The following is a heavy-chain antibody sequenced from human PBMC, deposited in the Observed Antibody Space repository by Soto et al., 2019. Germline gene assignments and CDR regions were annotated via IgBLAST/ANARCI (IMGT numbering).Heavy chain of an antibody. D-gene: IGHD3-9*01. CDR3: ARFLGRYDILTGYWPRPYFDY. V-gene: IGHV5-51*01. CDR1: GYSFTSYW. Sequence: GESLKISCKGSGYSFTSYWIGWVRQMPGKGLEWMGIIYPGDSDTRYSPSFKGQVTISADKSISTAYLQWSSLKASDNAMYYSARFLGRYDILTGYWPRPYFDYWGQGTLVTVSS. CDR2: IYPGDSDT. J-gene: IGHJ4*02.